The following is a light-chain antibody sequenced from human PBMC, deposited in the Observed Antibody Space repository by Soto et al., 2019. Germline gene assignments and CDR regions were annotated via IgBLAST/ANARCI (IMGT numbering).Light chain of an antibody. CDR3: QAWDSSTESVV. V-gene: IGLV3-1*01. CDR2: QDS. Sequence: SYELTQPPSVSVSPGQTASITCSGDKLGDKYACWYQQKPGQSPVLVIYQDSKRPSGIPERFSGSNSGNTATLTISGTQAMDEADYYCQAWDSSTESVVFGGGTQLTV. CDR1: KLGDKY. J-gene: IGLJ2*01.